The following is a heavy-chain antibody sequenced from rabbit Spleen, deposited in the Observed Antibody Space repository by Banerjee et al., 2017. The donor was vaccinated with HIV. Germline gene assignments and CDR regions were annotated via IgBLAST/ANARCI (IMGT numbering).Heavy chain of an antibody. V-gene: IGHV1S47*01. Sequence: QEQLKETGGGLVQPGGSLTLSCKASGFDFSSYGVSWVRQAPGKGLEWIGYIDLVFGRTYYANWVNGRFTISSHNAQNTLYVQLNSLTVADTATYFCVRGASSSGYYSLWGQGTLVTVS. J-gene: IGHJ3*01. CDR1: GFDFSSYG. CDR2: IDLVFGRT. CDR3: VRGASSSGYYSL. D-gene: IGHD1-1*01.